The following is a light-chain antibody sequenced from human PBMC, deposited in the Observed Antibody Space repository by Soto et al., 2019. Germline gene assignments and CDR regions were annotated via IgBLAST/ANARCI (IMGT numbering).Light chain of an antibody. V-gene: IGKV2-30*01. CDR1: QSLVYSDGNTY. Sequence: DVVMTQSPLSLPVTLGQPASISCRSSQSLVYSDGNTYLNWFQQRPGQSPRRLIYKVSNRDSGVPDRFSGSGSGTVFTLKISRVEAEDVGFYYCMQGTHWLLFGGGTKVEIK. CDR3: MQGTHWLL. CDR2: KVS. J-gene: IGKJ4*01.